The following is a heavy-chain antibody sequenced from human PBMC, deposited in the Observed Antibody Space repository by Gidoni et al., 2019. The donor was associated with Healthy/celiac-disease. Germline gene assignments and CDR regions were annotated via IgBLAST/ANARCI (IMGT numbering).Heavy chain of an antibody. D-gene: IGHD6-13*01. Sequence: EVQLVESGGVVVQPGGSLRLSCAASVFTFDDYTMHWVRQAPGKGLEWVSLISWDGGSTYYADSVKGRFTIARDNSKNSLYLQMNSLRTEDTALYYCAKDTAGSSSWSPLPGYYYYGRDVWGQGTTFTVSS. CDR2: ISWDGGST. J-gene: IGHJ6*02. CDR1: VFTFDDYT. CDR3: AKDTAGSSSWSPLPGYYYYGRDV. V-gene: IGHV3-43*01.